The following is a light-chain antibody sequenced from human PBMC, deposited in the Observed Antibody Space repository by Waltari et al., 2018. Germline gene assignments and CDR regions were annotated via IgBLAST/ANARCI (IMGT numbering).Light chain of an antibody. CDR2: KAS. CDR3: LQYSNFPVT. Sequence: DIQMTQSPSTLSASVGDRVVITCRASQSIGGSLAWYQQKPGKAPKLLIHKASSLQGGVTSSFSGGGSGTVFTLTLSSLQPDDSASYFCLQYSNFPVTFGQGTKVDIK. V-gene: IGKV1-5*03. J-gene: IGKJ1*01. CDR1: QSIGGS.